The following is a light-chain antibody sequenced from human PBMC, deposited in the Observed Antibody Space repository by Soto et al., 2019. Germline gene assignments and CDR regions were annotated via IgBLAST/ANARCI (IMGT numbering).Light chain of an antibody. CDR1: QRVSSSF. V-gene: IGKV3-20*01. Sequence: EIVLTQSPGTLSLSPGERATLSCRASQRVSSSFLGWYQQKPGQALRLLIYGASSRATGIPDRFSGGGSGTDFTLTISRLEPEDFAVYYCQQYGSSPTFGQGTKVEIK. CDR2: GAS. J-gene: IGKJ1*01. CDR3: QQYGSSPT.